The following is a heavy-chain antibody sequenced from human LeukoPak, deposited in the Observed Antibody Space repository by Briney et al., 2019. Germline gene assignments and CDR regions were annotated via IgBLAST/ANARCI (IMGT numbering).Heavy chain of an antibody. D-gene: IGHD3-22*01. CDR3: ARDLTDYYELDY. V-gene: IGHV4-4*07. Sequence: SETLSLTCTVSGGSISSYYWNWIRQPAGKGLEWIGRIYTSGSTNHNPSLKSRVTMSVDTSKNQFSLNLISVTAADTAVYYCARDLTDYYELDYWGQGTLVTVSS. CDR1: GGSISSYY. CDR2: IYTSGST. J-gene: IGHJ4*02.